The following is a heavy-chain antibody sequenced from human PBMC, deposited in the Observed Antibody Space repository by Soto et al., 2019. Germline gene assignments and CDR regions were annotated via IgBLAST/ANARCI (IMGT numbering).Heavy chain of an antibody. J-gene: IGHJ6*02. Sequence: EVQLVESGGVVVQPGGSLRLSCAASGFTFDDYTMHWVRQAPGKGLEWVSLISWDGGRTYYADFVKGRFTISRDNSKNSLYLQMNSLRTEDTALYYCAKDTVYRSWPNGMDVWGQGTTVTVSS. V-gene: IGHV3-43*01. CDR3: AKDTVYRSWPNGMDV. CDR1: GFTFDDYT. D-gene: IGHD6-13*01. CDR2: ISWDGGRT.